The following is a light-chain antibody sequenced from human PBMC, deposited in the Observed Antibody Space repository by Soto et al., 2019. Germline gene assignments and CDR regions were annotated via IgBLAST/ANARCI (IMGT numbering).Light chain of an antibody. CDR1: QSVSYY. CDR2: DAS. V-gene: IGKV3-20*01. CDR3: PHCQPYGDCPPLT. J-gene: IGKJ4*01. Sequence: EIVLTQSPGTLSLSPGERATLSCRASQSVSYYLAWYQQKPGQAPRLLIYDASSRATGVPDRFSGSGSGTEFTLTISRLAPEVFAVYYCPHCQPYGDCPPLTFGGGSKIEIK.